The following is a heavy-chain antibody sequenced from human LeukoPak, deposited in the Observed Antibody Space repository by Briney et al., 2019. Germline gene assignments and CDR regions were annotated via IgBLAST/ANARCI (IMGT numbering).Heavy chain of an antibody. V-gene: IGHV4-34*01. CDR3: ARGPLYYYDSSGYRFDY. D-gene: IGHD3-22*01. Sequence: SETLSLNCAVYGGSFSGYYWSWIRQPPGKGLEWIGETNHSGSTNYNPSLKSRVTISVDTTKNQFSLKLSSVTAADTAVYYCARGPLYYYDSSGYRFDYWGQGTLVTVSS. CDR2: TNHSGST. CDR1: GGSFSGYY. J-gene: IGHJ4*02.